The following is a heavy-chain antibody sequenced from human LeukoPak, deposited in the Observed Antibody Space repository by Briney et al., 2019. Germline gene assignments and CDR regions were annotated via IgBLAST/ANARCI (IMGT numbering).Heavy chain of an antibody. D-gene: IGHD1-26*01. CDR1: GYTFTSYG. Sequence: ASVKVSCKASGYTFTSYGISWVRQAPGQGLEWMGWISAYNGNTNYAQKLQDRVTMTTDTSTSTTYMELRSLRSDDTAVYYCARDGSYGEMSGFTPPAYYYYGMDVWGKGTTVTVSS. CDR2: ISAYNGNT. J-gene: IGHJ6*04. V-gene: IGHV1-18*04. CDR3: ARDGSYGEMSGFTPPAYYYYGMDV.